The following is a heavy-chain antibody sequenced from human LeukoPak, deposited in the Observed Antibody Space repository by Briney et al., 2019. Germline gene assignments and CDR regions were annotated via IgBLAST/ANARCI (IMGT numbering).Heavy chain of an antibody. CDR2: VRGSGSDT. D-gene: IGHD5-12*01. CDR3: AKTSRGNSAPDSPFDF. Sequence: PGGSLRLSCADSGFTFKTYAMSWVRQAPGKGLEWVSAVRGSGSDTYYADSVKGRFTISRDNSKNTLYLQMNSLRAGDTAIYYCAKTSRGNSAPDSPFDFWSQGTLVTVSS. CDR1: GFTFKTYA. V-gene: IGHV3-23*01. J-gene: IGHJ4*02.